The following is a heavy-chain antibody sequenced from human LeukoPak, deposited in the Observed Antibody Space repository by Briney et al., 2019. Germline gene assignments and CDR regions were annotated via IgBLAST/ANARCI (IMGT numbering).Heavy chain of an antibody. D-gene: IGHD3-10*01. CDR2: VQFDGNNK. Sequence: GGSLRLSCAASGFIFSTYGMHWVRQAPGRGLEWVAFVQFDGNNKYYADSVKGRFTISRDNSKNTLYLQMNSLRPYDTAIYYCAKDGRFGFGELLGYWGQGTLVTVSS. CDR3: AKDGRFGFGELLGY. V-gene: IGHV3-30*02. J-gene: IGHJ4*02. CDR1: GFIFSTYG.